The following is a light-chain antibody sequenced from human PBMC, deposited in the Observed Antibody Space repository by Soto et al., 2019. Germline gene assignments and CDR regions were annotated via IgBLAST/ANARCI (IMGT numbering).Light chain of an antibody. CDR3: CSYSYGSTLV. J-gene: IGLJ2*01. CDR1: SSDVGSYNL. Sequence: QSVLTQPASVSGSSGQSITISCTGTSSDVGSYNLVSWHQQHPGKAPKLIIYEGDKRPSGVSNRFSGSKSGNTASLTTSGLQAEDEADYYCCSYSYGSTLVFGGGTKVTVL. CDR2: EGD. V-gene: IGLV2-23*01.